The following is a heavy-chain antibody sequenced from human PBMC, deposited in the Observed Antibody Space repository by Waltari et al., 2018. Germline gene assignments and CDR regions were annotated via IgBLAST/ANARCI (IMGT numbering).Heavy chain of an antibody. CDR2: INHSGST. V-gene: IGHV4-34*01. Sequence: QVQLQQWGAGLLKPSETLSLTCAVYGGSFSGYYWRWTRQPPGKGLEWIGEINHSGSTNYNPSLKSRVTISVDTSKNQFSLKLSSVTAADTAVYYCARSEIMVRELGYWGQGTLVTVSS. CDR1: GGSFSGYY. D-gene: IGHD3-10*01. CDR3: ARSEIMVRELGY. J-gene: IGHJ4*02.